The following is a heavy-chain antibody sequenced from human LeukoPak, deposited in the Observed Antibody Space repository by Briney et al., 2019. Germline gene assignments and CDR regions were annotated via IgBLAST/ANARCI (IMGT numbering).Heavy chain of an antibody. CDR2: INPNSGGT. CDR1: GYTFTGYY. Sequence: GASVKVSCKASGYTFTGYYMHWVRHAPGQGLEWMGRINPNSGGTNYAQKFQGRVTMTRDTSISTAYMELSRMRSDDTAVYYCARASHYDYVWGSYLNYYYYMDVWGKGTTVTVSS. J-gene: IGHJ6*03. V-gene: IGHV1-2*06. CDR3: ARASHYDYVWGSYLNYYYYMDV. D-gene: IGHD3-16*02.